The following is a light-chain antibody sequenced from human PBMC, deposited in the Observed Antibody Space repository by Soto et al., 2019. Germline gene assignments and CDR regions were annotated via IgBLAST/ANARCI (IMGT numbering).Light chain of an antibody. CDR2: TAS. J-gene: IGKJ2*03. CDR3: QQSYSTPIS. Sequence: IPMKQSPSFLSGSIGDTVTITCRASQSISSHLNWYQQKPGKAPNLLMYTASNLQSGVPSRFSGSGSGTDFTLTISSLQPEDFATYYCQQSYSTPISFG. CDR1: QSISSH. V-gene: IGKV1-39*01.